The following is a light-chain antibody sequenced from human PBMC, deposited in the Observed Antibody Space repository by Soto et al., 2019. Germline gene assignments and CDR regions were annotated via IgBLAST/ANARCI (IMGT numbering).Light chain of an antibody. CDR3: QQYGSSPSIT. V-gene: IGKV3-20*01. CDR1: QSVSSSY. Sequence: EIVLTQSPGTLSLSPGDRATLSCRASQSVSSSYLAWYQQKPGQAPRLLIYGASSRATGIPDRFSGSGSGTDFTLTISRLETEDFAVYYCQQYGSSPSITFGQGTRLEIK. CDR2: GAS. J-gene: IGKJ5*01.